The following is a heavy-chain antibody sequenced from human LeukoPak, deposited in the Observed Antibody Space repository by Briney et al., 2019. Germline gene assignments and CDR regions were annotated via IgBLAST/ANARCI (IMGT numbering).Heavy chain of an antibody. V-gene: IGHV3-53*01. CDR1: GFTVSSNY. D-gene: IGHD2-2*01. CDR2: IYSGGST. J-gene: IGHJ4*02. Sequence: GGSLRLSCAASGFTVSSNYMSWVRQAPGKGLEWVSVIYSGGSTYYADSVKGRFTISRDNSKNTLYLQINSLRAEDTAVYYCARAGRAAAFKFYFDYWGQGTLVTVSS. CDR3: ARAGRAAAFKFYFDY.